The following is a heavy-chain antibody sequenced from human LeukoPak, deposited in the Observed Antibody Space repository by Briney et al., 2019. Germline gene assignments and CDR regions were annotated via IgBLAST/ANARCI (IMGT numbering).Heavy chain of an antibody. Sequence: SETLSLTCTVSGGTLSSGGNYWSWIRQHPGKGLEWIGYIYYSGSTYYNPSLKSRVTISQDMSKKQFSLELRSVTAADTAVYYCAREIAGTGAFDIWGQGTMVTVSS. J-gene: IGHJ3*02. CDR3: AREIAGTGAFDI. CDR2: IYYSGST. V-gene: IGHV4-31*03. CDR1: GGTLSSGGNY. D-gene: IGHD6-13*01.